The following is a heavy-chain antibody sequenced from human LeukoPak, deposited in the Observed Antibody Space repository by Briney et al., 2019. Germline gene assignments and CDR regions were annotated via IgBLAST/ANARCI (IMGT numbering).Heavy chain of an antibody. J-gene: IGHJ4*02. D-gene: IGHD3-3*01. CDR3: ADYGVSGVRNNFY. V-gene: IGHV3-23*01. CDR2: ISVASNK. Sequence: GGSLRLSCAASGLAFSSYAMSWVRQAPGKGLEWVSTISVASNKFYADSVKGRFTIYRDNSRNTVYLQMTSLRADDTAVYYCADYGVSGVRNNFYWGQGTLVTVSS. CDR1: GLAFSSYA.